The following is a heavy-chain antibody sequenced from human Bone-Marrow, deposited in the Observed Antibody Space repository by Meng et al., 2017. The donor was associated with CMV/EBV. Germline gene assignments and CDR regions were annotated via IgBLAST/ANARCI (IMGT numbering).Heavy chain of an antibody. J-gene: IGHJ5*02. V-gene: IGHV3-66*01. D-gene: IGHD1-26*01. Sequence: LSCVASGVTVRSNYMSWVRQAPGKGLEWVSVIYSGGSTYYADSVKGRFTISRDNSKNTLYLQMNSLRAEDTAVYYCASIGSYYSWFDPWGQGTLVTVSS. CDR3: ASIGSYYSWFDP. CDR2: IYSGGST. CDR1: GVTVRSNY.